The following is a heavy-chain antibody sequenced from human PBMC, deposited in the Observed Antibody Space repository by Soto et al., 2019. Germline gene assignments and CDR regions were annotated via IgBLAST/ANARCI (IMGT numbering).Heavy chain of an antibody. V-gene: IGHV3-30-3*01. D-gene: IGHD3-10*01. CDR2: ILHDGNNK. CDR1: GFTFSNYI. CDR3: ARDDEGGSYCDLGY. Sequence: QVQLVESGGGVVQHGRSLRLSCAASGFTFSNYIMHWVRQAPGKGLEWVAIILHDGNNKYYADSVKGRFTISRDNSKNTLYLQMNSLRTEDTAIYYCARDDEGGSYCDLGYWGQGTRVTVS. J-gene: IGHJ4*02.